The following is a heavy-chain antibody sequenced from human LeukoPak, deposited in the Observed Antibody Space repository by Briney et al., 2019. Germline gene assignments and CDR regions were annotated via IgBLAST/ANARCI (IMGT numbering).Heavy chain of an antibody. V-gene: IGHV4-59*01. CDR1: GGSIRSYY. CDR2: IYYSGST. Sequence: SETLSLTCTVSGGSIRSYYWSWIRQPQGKGLEWIGYIYYSGSTNYNPSLKSRVSISVDTSKNQFSLKLSSVTAADTAVYYCARTGSTVTMLYPFDHWGQGTLVTVSS. D-gene: IGHD4-17*01. CDR3: ARTGSTVTMLYPFDH. J-gene: IGHJ4*02.